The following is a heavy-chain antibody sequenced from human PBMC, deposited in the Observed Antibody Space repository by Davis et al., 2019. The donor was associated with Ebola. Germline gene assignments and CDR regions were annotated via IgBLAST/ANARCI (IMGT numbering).Heavy chain of an antibody. CDR1: GYTFTGYY. CDR2: INPNSGGT. Sequence: ASVKVSCKASGYTFTGYYMHWVRQAPGQGLEWMGRINPNSGGTNYAQKFQGRVTITADESTSTAYMELSSLRSEDTAVYYCARWEGLGYCSGGSCYHYYYGMDVWGKGTTVTVSS. V-gene: IGHV1-2*06. CDR3: ARWEGLGYCSGGSCYHYYYGMDV. J-gene: IGHJ6*04. D-gene: IGHD2-15*01.